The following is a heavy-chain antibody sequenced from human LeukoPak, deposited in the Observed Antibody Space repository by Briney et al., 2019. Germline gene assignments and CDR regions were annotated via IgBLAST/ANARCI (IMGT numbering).Heavy chain of an antibody. CDR2: INHSGST. D-gene: IGHD3-10*01. V-gene: IGHV4-34*01. Sequence: SETLSLTCAVYGGSFSGYYWSWIRQPPGKGLEWIGEINHSGSTNYDPSLKSRVTISVDTSKNQFSLKLSSVTAADTAVYYCARAFWGRITMVRGVIYDAFDIWGQGTMVTVSS. CDR1: GGSFSGYY. J-gene: IGHJ3*02. CDR3: ARAFWGRITMVRGVIYDAFDI.